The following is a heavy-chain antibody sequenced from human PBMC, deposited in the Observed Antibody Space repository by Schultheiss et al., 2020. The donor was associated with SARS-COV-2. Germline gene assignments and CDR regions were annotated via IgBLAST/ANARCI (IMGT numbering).Heavy chain of an antibody. J-gene: IGHJ6*02. V-gene: IGHV3-23*01. Sequence: GGSLRLSCAASGFTFSSYAMSWVRQAPGKGLEWVSAISGSGGSTYYADSVKGRFTISRDNSKNTLYLQMNSLRAEDTAVYYCAREASREVPAAKEDRAYYYYGMDVWGQGTTVTVSS. CDR3: AREASREVPAAKEDRAYYYYGMDV. CDR2: ISGSGGST. CDR1: GFTFSSYA. D-gene: IGHD2-2*01.